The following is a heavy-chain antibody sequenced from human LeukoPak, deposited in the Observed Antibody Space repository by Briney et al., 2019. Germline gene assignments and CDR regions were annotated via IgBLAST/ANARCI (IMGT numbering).Heavy chain of an antibody. CDR2: IYHSGST. CDR3: ARQREGYFDL. CDR1: GGSISSSNW. V-gene: IGHV4-4*02. Sequence: SETLSLTCTVSGGSISSSNWWSWVRQPPGKGLEWIGEIYHSGSTNYSPSLKSRVTISVVTSKNQFSLKVRSVSAADTAVYYCARQREGYFDLWGRGTLVTVSS. J-gene: IGHJ2*01.